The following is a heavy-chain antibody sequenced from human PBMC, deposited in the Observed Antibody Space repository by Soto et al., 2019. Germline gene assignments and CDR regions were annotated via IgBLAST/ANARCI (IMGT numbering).Heavy chain of an antibody. CDR1: EGTYNSYA. D-gene: IGHD6-13*01. CDR2: IIPIFGTA. V-gene: IGHV1-69*13. J-gene: IGHJ4*02. CDR3: ARGGAAAGDSY. Sequence: ASVKVTFTASEGTYNSYAIIWVRQATGQGLEWMGGIIPIFGTANYAQKFQGRVTITADESTSTAYRELSSLRSEDTAVYYCARGGAAAGDSYWGQGSLVTVS.